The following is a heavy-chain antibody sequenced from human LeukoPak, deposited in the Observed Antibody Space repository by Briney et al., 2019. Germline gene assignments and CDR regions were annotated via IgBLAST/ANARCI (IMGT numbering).Heavy chain of an antibody. J-gene: IGHJ3*02. CDR1: GFTFSSYW. CDR2: INSDGSST. CDR3: ARVSILEGIAVAGADAFDI. Sequence: PGGSLGLSCAASGFTFSSYWMHWVRQAPGKGLVWVSRINSDGSSTSYADSVKGRFTISRDNAKNTLYLQMNSLRAEDTAVYYCARVSILEGIAVAGADAFDIWGQGTMVTVSS. D-gene: IGHD6-19*01. V-gene: IGHV3-74*01.